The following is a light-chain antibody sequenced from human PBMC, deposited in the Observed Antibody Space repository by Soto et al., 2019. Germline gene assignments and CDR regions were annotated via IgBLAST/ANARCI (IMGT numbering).Light chain of an antibody. Sequence: QSALTQPASVSGSPGQSITISCTGTSSDVSGYKYVSWYQQHPGKAPKLMIYDVSYRPSGVSNRFSGSKSGNTASLAISGLQAEDEAEYVCSSYTSSSTRVFGGGTTHTVL. CDR2: DVS. CDR1: SSDVSGYKY. V-gene: IGLV2-14*01. CDR3: SSYTSSSTRV. J-gene: IGLJ3*02.